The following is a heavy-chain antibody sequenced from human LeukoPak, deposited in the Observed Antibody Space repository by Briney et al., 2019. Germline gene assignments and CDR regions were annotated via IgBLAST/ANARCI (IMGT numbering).Heavy chain of an antibody. J-gene: IGHJ4*02. CDR3: ARGEHYYDSGGFVY. CDR1: GYTFTSYG. V-gene: IGHV1-18*01. Sequence: ASVKVSCKASGYTFTSYGISWVRQAPGQGLEWMGWISAYNGNTNYAQKLQGRVTMTTDTSTSTAYMELRSLRSDDTAVYYCARGEHYYDSGGFVYWGQGTLVTVSS. D-gene: IGHD3-22*01. CDR2: ISAYNGNT.